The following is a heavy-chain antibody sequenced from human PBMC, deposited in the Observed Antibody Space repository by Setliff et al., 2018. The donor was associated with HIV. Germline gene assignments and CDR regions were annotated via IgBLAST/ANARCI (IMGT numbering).Heavy chain of an antibody. V-gene: IGHV3-7*03. J-gene: IGHJ6*02. CDR2: IKQDGSEE. Sequence: GSLRLSCAVSGLILSDQFIDWVRQAPGKGLEWVAKIKQDGSEEYYVDSVKGRFTISRDNAKNSLYLQMNSLRAEDTAVYYCASQSKQWLVTYYGMDVWGQGTTVTVSS. CDR1: GLILSDQF. CDR3: ASQSKQWLVTYYGMDV. D-gene: IGHD6-19*01.